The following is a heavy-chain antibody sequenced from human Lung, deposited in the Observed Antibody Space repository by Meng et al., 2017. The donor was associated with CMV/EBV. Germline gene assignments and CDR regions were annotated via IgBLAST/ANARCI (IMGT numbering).Heavy chain of an antibody. J-gene: IGHJ4*02. Sequence: EVQLVESGGGLVQPGGSRRLTCAVSGFTLRRYWMHWVRQAPGKGLEWVSRIDSDGRDITYADSVRGRFTISRDDAKNTLYLQMNSLRVEDTAVYYCARGVAESLGWEMGYWGQGTLVTVSS. CDR1: GFTLRRYW. V-gene: IGHV3-74*03. D-gene: IGHD1-26*01. CDR2: IDSDGRDI. CDR3: ARGVAESLGWEMGY.